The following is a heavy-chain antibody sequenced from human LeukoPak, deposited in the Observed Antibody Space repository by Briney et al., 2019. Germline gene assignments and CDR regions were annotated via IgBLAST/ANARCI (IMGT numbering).Heavy chain of an antibody. V-gene: IGHV5-51*01. CDR1: GYNFPTYW. D-gene: IGHD2-2*01. Sequence: TGESLKISCKGSGYNFPTYWIGWVRQMPGKGLEWMGIIQPGDSHTRYSPSFQGQVAFSADKSISTAYLQWSSLRASDTAIYYCARRSIVPVATADALDIWGQGTMVTVSS. J-gene: IGHJ3*02. CDR3: ARRSIVPVATADALDI. CDR2: IQPGDSHT.